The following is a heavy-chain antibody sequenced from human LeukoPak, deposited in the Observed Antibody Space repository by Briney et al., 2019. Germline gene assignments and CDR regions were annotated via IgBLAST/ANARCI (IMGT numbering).Heavy chain of an antibody. CDR3: ASSSWYLRAFDI. CDR2: INHSGST. J-gene: IGHJ3*02. CDR1: GGSFSGYY. V-gene: IGHV4-34*01. D-gene: IGHD6-13*01. Sequence: PSETLSLTCAVYGGSFSGYYWSWIRQPPGKGLGWIGEINHSGSTNYNPSLKSRVTISVDTSKNQFSLKLSSVTAADTAVYYCASSSWYLRAFDIWGQGTMVTVSS.